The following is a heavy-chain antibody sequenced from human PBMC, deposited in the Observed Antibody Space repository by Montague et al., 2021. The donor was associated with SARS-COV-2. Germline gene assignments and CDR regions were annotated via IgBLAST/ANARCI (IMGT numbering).Heavy chain of an antibody. J-gene: IGHJ6*02. CDR2: TYYRSKWYN. CDR1: GDSVSSNSAI. CDR3: ARLKYGMDV. Sequence: CAISGDSVSSNSAIWSWIRQSPSTGLEWLGRTYYRSKWYNDYAVSMKSRISINPDTSKNQFSLQLNSVTPDDTAVYYCARLKYGMDVWGQGTTVTVSS. V-gene: IGHV6-1*01.